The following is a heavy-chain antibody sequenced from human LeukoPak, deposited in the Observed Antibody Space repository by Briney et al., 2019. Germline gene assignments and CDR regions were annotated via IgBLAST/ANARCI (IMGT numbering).Heavy chain of an antibody. CDR1: GFTFSSYG. J-gene: IGHJ4*02. CDR2: ISYDGGDK. Sequence: GGSLRLSCAASGFTFSSYGMHWVRQAPGKGLEWVAVISYDGGDKYYADSVEGRFTISRDNSKNTLYLQMNSLRAEDTAVYYCANQDGFWGEGPLVTVSS. CDR3: ANQDGF. D-gene: IGHD4-17*01. V-gene: IGHV3-30*18.